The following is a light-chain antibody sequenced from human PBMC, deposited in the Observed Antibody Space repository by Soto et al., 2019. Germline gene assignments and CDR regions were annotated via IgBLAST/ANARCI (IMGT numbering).Light chain of an antibody. V-gene: IGKV3-15*01. CDR2: GAT. Sequence: EIVMTQSPASLSVSPGERATLSCRASQSVSSNLAWYQKKPGPPPRLVIYGATTRATGIPARFSGSGSGTDFTLTISSLQSEDFAVYYCHQYNNWSPQTFGQGTKVDIK. CDR1: QSVSSN. J-gene: IGKJ1*01. CDR3: HQYNNWSPQT.